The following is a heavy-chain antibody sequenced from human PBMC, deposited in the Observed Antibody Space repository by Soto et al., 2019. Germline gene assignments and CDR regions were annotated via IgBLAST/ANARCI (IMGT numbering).Heavy chain of an antibody. J-gene: IGHJ4*02. V-gene: IGHV1-2*04. CDR3: ARDGGITYYYDSSGYYLDY. CDR2: INPNSGGT. CDR1: GYTFTGYY. D-gene: IGHD3-22*01. Sequence: ASVKVSCKASGYTFTGYYMHWVRQAPGQGLEWMGWINPNSGGTNYAQKFQGWVTMTRDTSISTAYMEPSRLRSDDTAVYYCARDGGITYYYDSSGYYLDYWGQGTLVTVSS.